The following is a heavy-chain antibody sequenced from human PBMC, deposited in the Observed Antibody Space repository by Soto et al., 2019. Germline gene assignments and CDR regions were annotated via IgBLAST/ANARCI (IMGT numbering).Heavy chain of an antibody. CDR1: GYTFTSYY. D-gene: IGHD2-15*01. Sequence: QVQLVQSGAEVKKPGASVKVSCKTSGYTFTSYYMHWMRQAPGQGLEWMGIINPGGGSTTYAQKFQGRVTMTRDTSTSTIYMELSSLRSDDTSGYYCATYCSGGSCPPGPWKWCQGTMVTVPS. CDR3: ATYCSGGSCPPGPWK. CDR2: INPGGGST. V-gene: IGHV1-46*03. J-gene: IGHJ3*01.